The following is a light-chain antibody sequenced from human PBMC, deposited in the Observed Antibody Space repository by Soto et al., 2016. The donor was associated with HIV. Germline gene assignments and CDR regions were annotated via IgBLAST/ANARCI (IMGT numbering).Light chain of an antibody. V-gene: IGKV1-8*01. CDR3: HQYSTYLQT. Sequence: IPMTQSPSSLSAYTGDTVTITCRASQSVGSHLAWYQQKSGMPPKLLIYDVSTLHTGVTPRFNGSGSGTEFTLNIDSLQFEDVATYYCHQYSTYLQTFGQGTKLDIK. J-gene: IGKJ2*01. CDR1: QSVGSH. CDR2: DVS.